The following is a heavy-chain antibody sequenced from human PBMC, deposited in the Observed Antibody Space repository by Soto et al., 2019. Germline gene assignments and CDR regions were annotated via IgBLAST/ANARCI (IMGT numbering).Heavy chain of an antibody. J-gene: IGHJ6*03. V-gene: IGHV3-33*01. CDR3: ARDGISHYYYYMDV. CDR2: IWYDGSNK. Sequence: GGSLRLSCAASGFTFSSYGMHWVRQAPGKGLEWVAVIWYDGSNKYYADSVKGRFTISRDNSKNTLYLQMNSLRAEDTAVYYCARDGISHYYYYMDVWGKGTTVTVSS. CDR1: GFTFSSYG. D-gene: IGHD1-1*01.